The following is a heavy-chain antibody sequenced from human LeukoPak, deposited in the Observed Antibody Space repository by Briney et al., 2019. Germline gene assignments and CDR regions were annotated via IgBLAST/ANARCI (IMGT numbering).Heavy chain of an antibody. Sequence: SETLSLTCTVSGGSISSSSYYWGWIRQPPGKGLEWIGSIYYSGSTYYNPSLKSRVTISVDTSKNQFSLKLSSVTAADTAVYYCARDLGGWIAVAGQIPSGYWGQGTLVTVSS. CDR2: IYYSGST. J-gene: IGHJ4*02. CDR1: GGSISSSSYY. V-gene: IGHV4-39*07. CDR3: ARDLGGWIAVAGQIPSGY. D-gene: IGHD6-19*01.